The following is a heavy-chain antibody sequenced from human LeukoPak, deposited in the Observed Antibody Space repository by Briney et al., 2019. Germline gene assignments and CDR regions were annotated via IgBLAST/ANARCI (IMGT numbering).Heavy chain of an antibody. CDR1: GFTFSDYY. CDR2: ISSSGSTI. Sequence: GGSLRLSCAASGFTFSDYYMSWIRQAPGKGLEWVSYISSSGSTIYYADSVKGRFTISRDNAKNSLYLQMNSLRAEDTAVYYCARGRRDIVVVPAASYYYYYMDVWGKGTTVTVSS. V-gene: IGHV3-11*01. CDR3: ARGRRDIVVVPAASYYYYYMDV. J-gene: IGHJ6*03. D-gene: IGHD2-2*01.